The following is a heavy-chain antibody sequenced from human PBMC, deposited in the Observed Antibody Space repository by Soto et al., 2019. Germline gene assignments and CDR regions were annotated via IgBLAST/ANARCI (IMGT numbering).Heavy chain of an antibody. CDR2: TYYRYSCLY. V-gene: IGHV6-1*01. J-gene: IGHJ4*02. Sequence: PSQTLSLTCAISGDSVSRDSTIWNWMRQSPSIGHEWLVRTYYRYSCLYEHTLTEKSRINIKPDTSKRQFSLHLNSMCPEDTAVYYCARDPQVRSGQSYGRYFDSWGQGTLVTASS. CDR1: GDSVSRDSTI. D-gene: IGHD5-18*01. CDR3: ARDPQVRSGQSYGRYFDS.